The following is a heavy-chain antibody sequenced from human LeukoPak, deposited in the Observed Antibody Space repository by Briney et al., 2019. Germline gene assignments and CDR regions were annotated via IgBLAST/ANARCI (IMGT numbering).Heavy chain of an antibody. V-gene: IGHV3-7*01. J-gene: IGHJ4*02. Sequence: PGGSLRLSCAASGFTFSNTWMSWVRQAPGKGLEWVANIKEDGSEKYYVDSVKGRFTISRDNAKNSLYLQMNSLRAEDTAVYYCGVVYWGQGTLVTVSS. CDR3: GVVY. CDR1: GFTFSNTW. CDR2: IKEDGSEK.